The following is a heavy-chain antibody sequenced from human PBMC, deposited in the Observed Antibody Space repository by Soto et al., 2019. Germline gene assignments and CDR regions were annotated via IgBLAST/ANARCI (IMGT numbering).Heavy chain of an antibody. D-gene: IGHD7-27*01. CDR2: IYYNWNT. V-gene: IGHV4-59*11. CDR3: ARSNWYSEY. CDR1: GGSISNHY. J-gene: IGHJ4*02. Sequence: QVQLQESGPGLVKPSETLSLTCTVSGGSISNHYWSWIRQPPGKGLEWIGYIYYNWNTNYNPSLKSRVTMAVHTSKNQYALKLRSVTAADTAVYYCARSNWYSEYWGQGTLVTVSS.